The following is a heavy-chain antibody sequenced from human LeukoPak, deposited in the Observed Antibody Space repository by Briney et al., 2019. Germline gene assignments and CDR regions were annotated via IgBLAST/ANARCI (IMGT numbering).Heavy chain of an antibody. D-gene: IGHD5-12*01. V-gene: IGHV4-61*02. CDR1: GGSISSGRYL. Sequence: SDTLSLPCTVSGGSISSGRYLGRWIPQPAGKGLEWIGRIYTSGSTNYSPSLKSRVTISVDTSKNQFSLKMTSVTAPDRAIYYCARHTWQWLPFHDRGQGTHVSISS. CDR2: IYTSGST. J-gene: IGHJ4*02. CDR3: ARHTWQWLPFHD.